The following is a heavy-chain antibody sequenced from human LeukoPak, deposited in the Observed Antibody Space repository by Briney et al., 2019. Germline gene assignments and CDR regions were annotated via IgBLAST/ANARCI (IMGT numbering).Heavy chain of an antibody. CDR2: IYYSGST. CDR1: GGSISSYY. Sequence: SETLSLTCTVSGGSISSYYWSWIRQPPGKGLEGIGYIYYSGSTNYNPSLKSRVTISVDTSKNQFSLKLSSVTAADTAVYYCARHYLMATITDAFDIWGQGTMVTVSS. V-gene: IGHV4-59*08. J-gene: IGHJ3*02. D-gene: IGHD5-24*01. CDR3: ARHYLMATITDAFDI.